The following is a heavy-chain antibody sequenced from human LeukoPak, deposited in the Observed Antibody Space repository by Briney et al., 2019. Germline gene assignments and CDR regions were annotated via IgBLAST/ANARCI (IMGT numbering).Heavy chain of an antibody. CDR3: TTDGYCSSTSCYEYFDY. J-gene: IGHJ4*02. V-gene: IGHV3-15*01. D-gene: IGHD2-2*03. CDR1: GFTFSNAW. Sequence: GSLRLSCAASGFTFSNAWMSWVRQAPGKGLEWVGRIKSKTDGGTTYYAAPVKGRFTISRDDSKNTLYLQMNSLKTEDTAVYYCTTDGYCSSTSCYEYFDYWGQGTLVTVSS. CDR2: IKSKTDGGTT.